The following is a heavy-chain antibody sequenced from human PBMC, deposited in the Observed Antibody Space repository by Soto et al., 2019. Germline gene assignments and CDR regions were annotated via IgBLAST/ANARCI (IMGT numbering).Heavy chain of an antibody. J-gene: IGHJ6*02. V-gene: IGHV4-31*03. CDR2: INYRGSL. CDR3: ARELPQRQGRNMDV. D-gene: IGHD1-1*01. CDR1: GGSMSSGDYY. Sequence: PSETLSLTCTVTGGSMSSGDYYWTWIRQHPGKGLEWIGYINYRGSLYYNPSLKSRVSMSVVTSKNQFSLNLSSVTAADTAVYYCARELPQRQGRNMDVWGQGTTVTVS.